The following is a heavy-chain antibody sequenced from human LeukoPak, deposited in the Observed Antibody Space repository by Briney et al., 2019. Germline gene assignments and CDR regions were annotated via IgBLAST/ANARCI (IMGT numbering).Heavy chain of an antibody. Sequence: PEASVKVSCKASGYTFTGYYMHWVRQAPGQGLEWMGWINPNSGGTNYAQKFQGRVTMTRDTSISTAYMELSRLRSDDTAVYYCARDQHSYYYDSSGYYGHWFDPWGQGILVTVSS. D-gene: IGHD3-22*01. J-gene: IGHJ5*02. V-gene: IGHV1-2*02. CDR1: GYTFTGYY. CDR3: ARDQHSYYYDSSGYYGHWFDP. CDR2: INPNSGGT.